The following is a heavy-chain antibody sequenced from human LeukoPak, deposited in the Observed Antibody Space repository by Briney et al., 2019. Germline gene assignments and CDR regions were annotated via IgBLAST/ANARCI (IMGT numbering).Heavy chain of an antibody. Sequence: SETLSLTCAVYGGSFSGYYWSWIRQPPGKGLEWIGEINHSGSTNYNPSLKSRVTISVDTSKNQFSLKLSSVTAADTAVYYCARGRGRGVNSYWGQGTLVTVSS. CDR2: INHSGST. CDR1: GGSFSGYY. V-gene: IGHV4-34*01. D-gene: IGHD3-10*01. CDR3: ARGRGRGVNSY. J-gene: IGHJ4*02.